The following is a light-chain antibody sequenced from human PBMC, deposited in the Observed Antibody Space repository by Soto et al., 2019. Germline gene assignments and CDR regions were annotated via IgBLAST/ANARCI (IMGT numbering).Light chain of an antibody. CDR2: DAS. CDR3: QQRSNWPPAT. CDR1: QSVSSY. Sequence: EIVLTQSPATLSLSPVERATLSCRASQSVSSYLAWYQQKPGQAPRLLIYDASNRATGIPARFSGSGSGTDFTLTIRSLEPEDFAVYYCQQRSNWPPATFGQGTKVDIK. V-gene: IGKV3-11*01. J-gene: IGKJ1*01.